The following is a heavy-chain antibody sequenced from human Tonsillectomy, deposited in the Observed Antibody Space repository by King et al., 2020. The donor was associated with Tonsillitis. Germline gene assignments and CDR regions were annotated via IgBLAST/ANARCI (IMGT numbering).Heavy chain of an antibody. D-gene: IGHD2-2*01. J-gene: IGHJ4*02. CDR2: IIGSGGST. CDR3: AKGGCSSTSCYYDCDY. V-gene: IGHV3-23*04. Sequence: VQLVESGGGLVQPGGSLRLSCAASGFTFSSYAMSWVRQAPGKGLEWVSAIIGSGGSTYYAYSVKGRFTISRANSKNTLYLQMNSLRAEDTAVYYCAKGGCSSTSCYYDCDYWGQGTLVTVSS. CDR1: GFTFSSYA.